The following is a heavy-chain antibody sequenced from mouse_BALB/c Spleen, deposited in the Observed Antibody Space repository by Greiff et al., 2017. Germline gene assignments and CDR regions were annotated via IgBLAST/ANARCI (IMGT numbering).Heavy chain of an antibody. V-gene: IGHV1S22*01. Sequence: LQQPGSELVRPGASVKLSCKASGYTFTSYWMHWVKQRPGQGLEWIGNIYPGSGSTNYDEKFKSKATLTVDTSSSTAYMQLSSLTSEDSAVYYCTYDGSSFAYWGQGTLVTVSA. CDR3: TYDGSSFAY. D-gene: IGHD2-3*01. CDR1: GYTFTSYW. J-gene: IGHJ3*01. CDR2: IYPGSGST.